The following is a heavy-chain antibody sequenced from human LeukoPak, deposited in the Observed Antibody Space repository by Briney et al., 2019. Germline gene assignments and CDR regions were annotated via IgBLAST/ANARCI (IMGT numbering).Heavy chain of an antibody. CDR2: IYYSGST. D-gene: IGHD3-10*01. V-gene: IGHV4-39*01. CDR1: GGSISSSSYY. J-gene: IGHJ3*02. Sequence: SETLSLTCTVSGGSISSSSYYWSWIRQPPGKGLEWIGSIYYSGSTYYNPSLKSRVSISVDTSKNQFSLKLSSVTAADTAVYYCARQGGVWFGETYAFDIWGQGTMVTISS. CDR3: ARQGGVWFGETYAFDI.